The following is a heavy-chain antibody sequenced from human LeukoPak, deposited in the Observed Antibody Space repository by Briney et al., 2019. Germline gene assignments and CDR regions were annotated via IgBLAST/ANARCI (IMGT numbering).Heavy chain of an antibody. J-gene: IGHJ3*02. V-gene: IGHV3-30*02. CDR3: VRDSVYAFHI. Sequence: GGSLRLSCAASGSTFSDYNMHWVRQTPGKGLEWVAFIPYDGSTKSCADSVKGRFTISRDNSKKTLFLQMSSLRAEDTAVYYCVRDSVYAFHIWGHGTKVTVSS. CDR1: GSTFSDYN. CDR2: IPYDGSTK.